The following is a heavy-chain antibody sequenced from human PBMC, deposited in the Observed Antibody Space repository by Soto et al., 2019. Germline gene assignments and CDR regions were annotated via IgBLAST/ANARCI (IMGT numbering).Heavy chain of an antibody. Sequence: QVQLQESGPGLVKPSETLSLTCTVSGGSISSYYWSWFLQPPGKGLAWLGYIYYSVSTNYNPSLKGRVTIAVDTSNNQISQKLSSVTAADTAVDYCARAVDYNSITIVGVVIVSGWFDPWGQGTLVTVSS. CDR2: IYYSVST. CDR1: GGSISSYY. CDR3: ARAVDYNSITIVGVVIVSGWFDP. V-gene: IGHV4-59*01. J-gene: IGHJ5*02. D-gene: IGHD3-3*01.